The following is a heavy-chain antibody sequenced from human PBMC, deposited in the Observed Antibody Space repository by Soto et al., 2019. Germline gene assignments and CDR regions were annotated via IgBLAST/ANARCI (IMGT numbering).Heavy chain of an antibody. CDR1: GDSISGSTYY. V-gene: IGHV4-39*01. CDR2: ISSGGST. D-gene: IGHD3-22*01. Sequence: PSETLSLTCSVSGDSISGSTYYWGWIRQAPGKGLEWIGSISSGGSTYYNPSLKSRVTLSVDTPKNHFSLRLSSVTAADTAMYYCARHHYYDSSGRTVNFDCWGPGTLVTVSS. J-gene: IGHJ4*02. CDR3: ARHHYYDSSGRTVNFDC.